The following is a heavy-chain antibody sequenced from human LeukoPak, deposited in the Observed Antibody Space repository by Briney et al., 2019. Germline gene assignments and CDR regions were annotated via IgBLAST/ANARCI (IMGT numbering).Heavy chain of an antibody. CDR3: ARMDRLKGSFDY. Sequence: SETLSLTCAVYGGSFSGYYWSWIRQPPGKGLEWIGEINHSGSTNYNPSLKSRVTISVDKSKNQFSLKLSSVTAADTAVYYCARMDRLKGSFDYWGQGTLVTVSS. CDR2: INHSGST. J-gene: IGHJ4*02. D-gene: IGHD3-10*01. CDR1: GGSFSGYY. V-gene: IGHV4-34*01.